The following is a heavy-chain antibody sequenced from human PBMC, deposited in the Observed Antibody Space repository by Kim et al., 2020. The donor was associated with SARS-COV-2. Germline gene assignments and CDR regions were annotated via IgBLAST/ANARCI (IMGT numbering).Heavy chain of an antibody. J-gene: IGHJ4*02. Sequence: GGSLRLSCAASGFTFSSYAMHWVRQAPGKGLEWVAVISYDGSNKYYADSVKGRFTISRDNSKNTLYLQMNSLRAEDTAVYYCARDHLVGATTVLGYWGQGTLVTVSS. V-gene: IGHV3-30*04. CDR3: ARDHLVGATTVLGY. CDR2: ISYDGSNK. D-gene: IGHD1-26*01. CDR1: GFTFSSYA.